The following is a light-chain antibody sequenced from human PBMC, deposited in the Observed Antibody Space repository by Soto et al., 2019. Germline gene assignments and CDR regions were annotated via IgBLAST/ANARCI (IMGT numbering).Light chain of an antibody. CDR3: AAWDDTSSFV. CDR1: SSNIGRNT. J-gene: IGLJ1*01. V-gene: IGLV1-44*01. Sequence: VLTQPPSAPGTPGQRVIISCSGGSSNIGRNTVNWYQHLPGTAPRLLIYTNDQRPSGVPDRFSGSKSGTSASLAISGLQSEDEADYYCAAWDDTSSFVFGTGTKVTVL. CDR2: TND.